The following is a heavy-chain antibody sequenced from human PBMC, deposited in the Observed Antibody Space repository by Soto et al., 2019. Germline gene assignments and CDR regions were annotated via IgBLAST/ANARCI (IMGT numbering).Heavy chain of an antibody. CDR2: ISYDGSNK. Sequence: QVQVVESGGGVVQPGRSLRLSCAASGFTFSSYAMHWVRQAPGKGLEWVAVISYDGSNKYYADSVKGRFTISRDNSKNTLYLQMNSLRAEDTAVYYCASAAPDYNLSPGMDVWGQGTTVTVSS. D-gene: IGHD4-4*01. CDR1: GFTFSSYA. J-gene: IGHJ6*02. V-gene: IGHV3-30-3*01. CDR3: ASAAPDYNLSPGMDV.